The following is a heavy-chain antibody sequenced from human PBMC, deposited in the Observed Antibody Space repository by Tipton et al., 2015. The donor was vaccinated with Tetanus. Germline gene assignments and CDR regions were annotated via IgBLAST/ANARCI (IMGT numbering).Heavy chain of an antibody. CDR3: VSGSALDY. CDR2: SSSRGTTT. CDR1: LGDYY. Sequence: LGDYYMSWIRQAPGKGLEWISYSSSRGTTTYYTDSVRGRFTISRDNAKNSLYLLLNSLRGDDTAVYYCVSGSALDYWGQGTRITVSS. J-gene: IGHJ4*02. V-gene: IGHV3-11*04. D-gene: IGHD6-25*01.